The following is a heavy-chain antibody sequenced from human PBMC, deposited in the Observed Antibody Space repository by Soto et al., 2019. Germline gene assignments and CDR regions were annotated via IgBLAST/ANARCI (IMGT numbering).Heavy chain of an antibody. D-gene: IGHD3-10*01. V-gene: IGHV3-23*01. CDR3: AKDGGVRGVTDAFDI. J-gene: IGHJ3*02. CDR1: GFTFSSYT. Sequence: EVQLLESGGGLVQPGGSLRLSCVASGFTFSSYTMSWVRQAPGKGLECVSAITISGGSTYYADSVKGRFTISRDNSKNTLYLQMNSLRAEDTAVYYCAKDGGVRGVTDAFDIWGQGTMVTVSS. CDR2: ITISGGST.